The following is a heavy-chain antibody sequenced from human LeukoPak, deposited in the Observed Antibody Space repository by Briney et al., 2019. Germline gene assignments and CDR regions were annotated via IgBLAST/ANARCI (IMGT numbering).Heavy chain of an antibody. D-gene: IGHD6-13*01. CDR1: GFTFSYYA. J-gene: IGHJ4*02. Sequence: GGSLRLSCAASGFTFSYYAMTWVRQAPGEGLEWLSGISGSGDSTYYADSVKGRFTISRGNSKNTLYLQVNSLRAEDTAIYYCTKDRSDSNSWYAGSHWGQGTLVTVSS. CDR2: ISGSGDST. V-gene: IGHV3-23*01. CDR3: TKDRSDSNSWYAGSH.